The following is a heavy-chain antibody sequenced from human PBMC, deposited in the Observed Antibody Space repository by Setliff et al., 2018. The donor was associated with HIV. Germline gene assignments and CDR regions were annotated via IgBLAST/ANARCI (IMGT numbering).Heavy chain of an antibody. CDR3: ARDSGSTWYASSRSDY. J-gene: IGHJ4*02. V-gene: IGHV3-48*01. D-gene: IGHD6-13*01. CDR1: GFTFSNYG. Sequence: LRLSCAASGFTFSNYGMDWVRQAPGKGLEWVSYISDSSSTIYYAGSVRGRFTISRDNARNSLYLQMNSLRAEDTAVYYCARDSGSTWYASSRSDYWGQGTLVTVSS. CDR2: ISDSSSTI.